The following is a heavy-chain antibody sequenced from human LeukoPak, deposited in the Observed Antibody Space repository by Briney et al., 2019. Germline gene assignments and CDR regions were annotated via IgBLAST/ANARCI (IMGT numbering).Heavy chain of an antibody. CDR3: ARSPSLGGNWFDP. V-gene: IGHV1-69*13. CDR1: GGTFSSYA. CDR2: IIPIFGTA. D-gene: IGHD3-16*01. J-gene: IGHJ5*02. Sequence: ASVKVSCKASGGTFSSYAISWVRQAPGQGLEWMGGIIPIFGTANYAQKFQGRVTITADESTSTAYVELSSLRSEDTAVYYCARSPSLGGNWFDPWGQGTLVTVSS.